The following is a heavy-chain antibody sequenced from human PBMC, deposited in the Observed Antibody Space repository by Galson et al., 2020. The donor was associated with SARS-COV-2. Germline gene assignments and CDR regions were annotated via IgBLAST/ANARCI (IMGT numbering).Heavy chain of an antibody. CDR1: GASLGSDIFY. Sequence: SETLSLTCTVSGASLGSDIFYWGWMRRPPGKGLEWIGSIYHTGSTYYNPSLKSRVTISIDTSENHFSLKMRSVTAADTAVYYCAGRDSTTWYGGACFDSWGQGSLVTVSS. V-gene: IGHV4-39*02. CDR2: IYHTGST. J-gene: IGHJ5*01. D-gene: IGHD6-13*01. CDR3: AGRDSTTWYGGACFDS.